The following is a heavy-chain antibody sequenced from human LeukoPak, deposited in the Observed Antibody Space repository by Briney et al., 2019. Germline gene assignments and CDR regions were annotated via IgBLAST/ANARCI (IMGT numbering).Heavy chain of an antibody. CDR1: GFTFDDYA. J-gene: IGHJ3*02. CDR3: AKARGSSGDDAFDI. V-gene: IGHV3-9*01. CDR2: ISWNSGSI. D-gene: IGHD6-19*01. Sequence: PGGSLRLSCAASGFTFDDYAMHWVRQAPGKGLEWVAGISWNSGSIGYADSVKGRFTISRDNAKNFLYLQMNSLRAEDTALYYCAKARGSSGDDAFDICGQGTMVTVSS.